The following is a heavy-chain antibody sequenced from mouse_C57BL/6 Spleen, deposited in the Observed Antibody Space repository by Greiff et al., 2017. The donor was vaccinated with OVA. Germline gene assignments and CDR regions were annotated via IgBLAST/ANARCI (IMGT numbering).Heavy chain of an antibody. J-gene: IGHJ4*01. CDR1: GYTFTDYN. CDR2: INPNNGGH. D-gene: IGHD1-1*01. V-gene: IGHV1-22*01. CDR3: ARPHYYGSSFYYAMDY. Sequence: VQLKESGPELVKPGASVKMSCKASGYTFTDYNMHWVKQSHGKSLEWIGYINPNNGGHSYNQKFKGKATLTVNKSSSTAYMELRSLTSEDSAVYYCARPHYYGSSFYYAMDYWGQGTSVTVSS.